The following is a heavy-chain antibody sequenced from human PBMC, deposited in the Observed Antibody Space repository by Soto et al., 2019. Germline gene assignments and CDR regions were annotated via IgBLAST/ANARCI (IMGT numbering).Heavy chain of an antibody. CDR1: GYTFTSYG. J-gene: IGHJ4*02. CDR2: ISTYNGNT. D-gene: IGHD5-12*01. Sequence: ASVKVSCKASGYTFTSYGISWVRQAPGQGLEWMGWISTYNGNTKYAQKLQGRVTMTTDTSTSTAYMELRSLRSDDTAVFYCAREGWLQSLDYWGQGTLVTVSS. CDR3: AREGWLQSLDY. V-gene: IGHV1-18*01.